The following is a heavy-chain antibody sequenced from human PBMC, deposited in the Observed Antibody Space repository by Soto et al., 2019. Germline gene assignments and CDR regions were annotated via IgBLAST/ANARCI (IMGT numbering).Heavy chain of an antibody. Sequence: SLRLSCTASGFTFSSYEMNWVRQAPGRGLEWVANINQDATRQSYVDSVEGQFSISRDNAKNSLYLQMNSLRVEDTAVYYCAKVGLFDGNKPITFEFWGQGTLVTVSS. CDR1: GFTFSSYE. D-gene: IGHD3-10*01. CDR2: INQDATRQ. CDR3: AKVGLFDGNKPITFEF. V-gene: IGHV3-7*03. J-gene: IGHJ4*02.